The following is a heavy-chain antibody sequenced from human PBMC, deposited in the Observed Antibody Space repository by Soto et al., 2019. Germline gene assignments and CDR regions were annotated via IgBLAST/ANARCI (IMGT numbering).Heavy chain of an antibody. CDR2: IYYSGNT. CDR3: AREPGV. Sequence: PSETLSLTCAVSGGSISSGGYSWSWIRQPPGKGLEWIGYIYYSGNTNYNPSLKSRVTISVDTSKNQFSLKLSSVTAADTAVYYCAREPGVWGQGTLVTVSS. CDR1: GGSISSGGYS. J-gene: IGHJ4*02. V-gene: IGHV4-61*08. D-gene: IGHD3-10*01.